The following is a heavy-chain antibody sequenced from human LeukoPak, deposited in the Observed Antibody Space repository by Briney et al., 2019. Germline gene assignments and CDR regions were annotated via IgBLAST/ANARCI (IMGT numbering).Heavy chain of an antibody. CDR1: GFTFSSYA. J-gene: IGHJ4*02. D-gene: IGHD4-17*01. Sequence: PGGSLRLSCAASGFTFSSYAMSWVRQAPGKGLEWVSAISGSGGSTYYADSVKGRFTISRENAKNSLYLQMNSLRAGDTAVYYCARDHYGDYTFDYWGQGTLVTVSS. V-gene: IGHV3-23*01. CDR3: ARDHYGDYTFDY. CDR2: ISGSGGST.